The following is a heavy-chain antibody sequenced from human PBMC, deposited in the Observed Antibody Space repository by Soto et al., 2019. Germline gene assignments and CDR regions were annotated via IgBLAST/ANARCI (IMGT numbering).Heavy chain of an antibody. CDR1: GGSISSGGYY. V-gene: IGHV4-31*03. J-gene: IGHJ6*02. Sequence: SETLSLTCTVFGGSISSGGYYWSWIRQHPGKGLEWIGYIYYSGSTYYNPSLKSGVTISVDTSKNQFSLKLSSVTAADTAVYYCARASGDYYYGMDVWGQGTTVTV. CDR3: ARASGDYYYGMDV. CDR2: IYYSGST.